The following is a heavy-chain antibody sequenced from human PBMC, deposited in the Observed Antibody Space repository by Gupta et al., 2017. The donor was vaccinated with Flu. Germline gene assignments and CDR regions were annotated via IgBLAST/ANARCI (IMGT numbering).Heavy chain of an antibody. D-gene: IGHD3-16*01. CDR3: ARDPGGVGYYYGMDV. J-gene: IGHJ6*02. V-gene: IGHV3-66*02. CDR2: IYSGGST. CDR1: GFTVSSNY. Sequence: EVQLVESGGGLVQPGGSLRLSCAASGFTVSSNYMSWVRQAPGKGLEWVSVIYSGGSTYYADSVKGRFTISRDNSMNTLYLQMNSLRAEDTAVYYCARDPGGVGYYYGMDVWGQGTTVTVSS.